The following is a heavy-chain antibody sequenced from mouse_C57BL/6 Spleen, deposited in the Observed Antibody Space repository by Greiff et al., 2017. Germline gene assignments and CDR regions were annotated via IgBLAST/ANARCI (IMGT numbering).Heavy chain of an antibody. Sequence: QVQLKQPGAELVRPGSSVKLSCKASGYTFTSYWMHWVKQRPIQGLEWIGNIDPSDSETHYNQKFKDKATLTVDKSSSTAYMQLSSLTSEDSAVYYGALYGYHWYFDVWGTGTTVTVSS. D-gene: IGHD2-2*01. CDR3: ALYGYHWYFDV. CDR2: IDPSDSET. V-gene: IGHV1-52*01. CDR1: GYTFTSYW. J-gene: IGHJ1*03.